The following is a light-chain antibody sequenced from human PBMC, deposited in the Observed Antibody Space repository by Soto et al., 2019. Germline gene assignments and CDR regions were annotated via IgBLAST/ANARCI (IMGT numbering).Light chain of an antibody. CDR1: SSDIGGYNY. V-gene: IGLV2-14*01. J-gene: IGLJ3*02. CDR2: EVS. Sequence: QSVLTQPASVSGSPGQSITISCTGTSSDIGGYNYVSWYQQHPGKAPKLMIYEVSTRPSGVSDRFSGSKSGNTASLTISGLQAEDEADYYCSSFTTITTLEVFGGGTKVTVL. CDR3: SSFTTITTLEV.